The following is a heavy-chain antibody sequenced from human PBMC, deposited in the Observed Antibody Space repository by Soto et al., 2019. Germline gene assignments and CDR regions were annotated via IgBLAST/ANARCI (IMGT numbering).Heavy chain of an antibody. Sequence: GASVKVSCKASGYTFTSYGISWVRQAPGQGLEWMGWISAYNGNTNYAQKLQGRVTMTTDTSTSTAYMELRSLRSDDTAVYYCAREKPGYSPGYWFDPWGQGTLVTVSS. CDR1: GYTFTSYG. D-gene: IGHD3-9*01. CDR3: AREKPGYSPGYWFDP. V-gene: IGHV1-18*01. J-gene: IGHJ5*02. CDR2: ISAYNGNT.